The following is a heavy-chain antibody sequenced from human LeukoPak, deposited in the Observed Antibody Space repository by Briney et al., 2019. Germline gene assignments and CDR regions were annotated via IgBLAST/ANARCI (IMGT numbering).Heavy chain of an antibody. D-gene: IGHD3-10*01. CDR2: INTDGSST. V-gene: IGHV3-74*01. CDR1: GFTFSSYW. J-gene: IGHJ4*02. Sequence: PGRSLRLSCAASGFTFSSYWMHWVRQAPGKGLVWVSRINTDGSSTSYADSVKGRFTISRDNSKNTLYLQMNSLRAEDTAVYYCAKDWQWLTPRLGFGDYWGQGTLVTVSS. CDR3: AKDWQWLTPRLGFGDY.